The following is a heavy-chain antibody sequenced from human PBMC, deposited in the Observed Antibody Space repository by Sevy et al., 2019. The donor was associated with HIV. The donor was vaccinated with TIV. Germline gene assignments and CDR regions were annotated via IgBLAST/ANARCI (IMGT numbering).Heavy chain of an antibody. CDR1: GGSLISPTFY. CDR2: MHYGGNT. Sequence: SETLSLTCTASGGSLISPTFYWGWVRQPPGERLEWIAAMHYGGNTYYNPSLKGRLAMSVDTSKNQFSLNLTSVTAAEAAVYHCVRDHHLRGRHWFDSWGQGALVTVSS. D-gene: IGHD3-16*01. V-gene: IGHV4-39*02. CDR3: VRDHHLRGRHWFDS. J-gene: IGHJ5*01.